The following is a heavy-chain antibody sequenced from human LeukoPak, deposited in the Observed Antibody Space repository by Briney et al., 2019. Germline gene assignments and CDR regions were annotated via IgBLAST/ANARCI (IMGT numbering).Heavy chain of an antibody. CDR2: INPNSGGT. V-gene: IGHV1-2*02. D-gene: IGHD6-19*01. Sequence: ASVKVSCKVSGYTFTGYYMHWVRQAPGQGLEWMGWINPNSGGTNYAQKFQGRVTMTRDTSISTAYMELSRLRSDDTAVYYCARHSSGWYSDAFDIWGQGTMVTVSS. CDR3: ARHSSGWYSDAFDI. CDR1: GYTFTGYY. J-gene: IGHJ3*02.